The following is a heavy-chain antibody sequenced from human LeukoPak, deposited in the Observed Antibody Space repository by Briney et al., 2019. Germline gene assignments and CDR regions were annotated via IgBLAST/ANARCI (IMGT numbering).Heavy chain of an antibody. CDR1: GGSISSYY. CDR3: ARVRVLKYYYYYYMDV. V-gene: IGHV4-4*07. CDR2: IYTSGST. J-gene: IGHJ6*03. D-gene: IGHD2-8*01. Sequence: SETLSLTCTVSGGSISSYYWSWIRQPAGKGLEWIGRIYTSGSTNYNPSLKSRVTMSVDTSKNQFSLKLSSVTAADTAVYYCARVRVLKYYYYYYMDVWGKGTTVTVPS.